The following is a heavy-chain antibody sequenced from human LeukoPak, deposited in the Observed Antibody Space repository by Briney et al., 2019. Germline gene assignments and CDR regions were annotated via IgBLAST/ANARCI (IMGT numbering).Heavy chain of an antibody. CDR3: ARDPHSGSYSGWFDP. Sequence: GASVKVSCKASGYTFTGYYMHWVRQAPGQGLEWMGWINPNSGGTNYAQKFQGRVTMIRDTSISTAYMELSRLRSDDTAVYYCARDPHSGSYSGWFDPWGQGTLVTVSS. D-gene: IGHD1-26*01. J-gene: IGHJ5*02. V-gene: IGHV1-2*02. CDR1: GYTFTGYY. CDR2: INPNSGGT.